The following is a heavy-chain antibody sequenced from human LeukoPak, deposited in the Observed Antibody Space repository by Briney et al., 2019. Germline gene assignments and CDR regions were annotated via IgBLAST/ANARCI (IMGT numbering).Heavy chain of an antibody. CDR2: IWFDGSVK. CDR1: GFTFNTHG. CDR3: ANSVEDLLTTVTTWGGFDY. J-gene: IGHJ4*02. D-gene: IGHD4-17*01. V-gene: IGHV3-33*08. Sequence: PGGSLRLSCAASGFTFNTHGMHWVRQAPGKGLEWVAAIWFDGSVKHYSDAVKGRFTISRDNSKNTLYLQMNSLGAEDTAVYYCANSVEDLLTTVTTWGGFDYWGQGTLVTVSS.